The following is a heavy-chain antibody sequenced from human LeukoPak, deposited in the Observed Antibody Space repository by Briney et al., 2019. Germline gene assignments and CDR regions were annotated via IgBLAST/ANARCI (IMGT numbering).Heavy chain of an antibody. Sequence: PGGSLRLSCAPSGLTINKYWKHCVPPVPGKGRVWVSRISSEGSSISDADSVKGRFTISRDNAKNTLNLQMNSLRAEDTGVYYCARGRGVSLDYWGQGALVTVSS. CDR2: ISSEGSSI. V-gene: IGHV3-74*01. D-gene: IGHD3-10*01. J-gene: IGHJ4*02. CDR1: GLTINKYW. CDR3: ARGRGVSLDY.